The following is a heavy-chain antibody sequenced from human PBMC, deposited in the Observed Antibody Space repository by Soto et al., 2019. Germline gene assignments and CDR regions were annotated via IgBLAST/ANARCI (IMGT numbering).Heavy chain of an antibody. D-gene: IGHD3-22*01. Sequence: PGGSLRLACAASGFTFSSYAMSWVRQAPGKGLEWVSAISGSGGSTYYADSVKGRFTISRDNSKNTLYLQMNSLRAEDTAVYYCAKVSNYYDRSGYYVWGLGTPVTVSS. J-gene: IGHJ1*01. V-gene: IGHV3-23*01. CDR2: ISGSGGST. CDR1: GFTFSSYA. CDR3: AKVSNYYDRSGYYV.